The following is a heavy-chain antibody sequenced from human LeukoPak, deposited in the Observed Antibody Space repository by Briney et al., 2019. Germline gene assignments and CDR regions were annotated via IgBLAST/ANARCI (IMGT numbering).Heavy chain of an antibody. CDR3: AKTPGYSNPRGAYFDY. J-gene: IGHJ4*02. CDR1: GFTFDDYA. V-gene: IGHV3-9*01. D-gene: IGHD6-13*01. CDR2: ISWNSGSI. Sequence: GRSLRLSCAASGFTFDDYAMHWVRQAPGKGLEWVSGISWNSGSIDYADSVKGRFTISRDNAKNSLYLHMNSLRAEDTALYYCAKTPGYSNPRGAYFDYWGQGTLVTVSS.